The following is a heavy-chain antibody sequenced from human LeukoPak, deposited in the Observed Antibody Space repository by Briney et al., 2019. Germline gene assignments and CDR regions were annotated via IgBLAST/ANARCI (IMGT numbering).Heavy chain of an antibody. CDR2: IIPIFGTA. D-gene: IGHD3-10*01. Sequence: ASVKVSCKASGGTFSSYAISWVRQAPGQGLEWMGGIIPIFGTANYAQKFQGRVTITADESTSTAYMELSSLRSEDTAVYYCARGILRGSGSYLHYYYYYMDVWGKGTTVTISS. CDR3: ARGILRGSGSYLHYYYYYMDV. V-gene: IGHV1-69*13. CDR1: GGTFSSYA. J-gene: IGHJ6*03.